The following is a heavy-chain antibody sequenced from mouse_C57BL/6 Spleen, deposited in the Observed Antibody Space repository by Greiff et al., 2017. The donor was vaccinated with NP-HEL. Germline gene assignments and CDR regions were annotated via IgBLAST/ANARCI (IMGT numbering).Heavy chain of an antibody. CDR2: IYPGDGDT. Sequence: QVQLQQSGPELVKPGASVKISCKASGYAFSSSWMNWVKQRPGKGLEWIGRIYPGDGDTNYNGKFKGKATLTADKSSSTAYMQLSSLTSEDSAVYFCARLEGSSYGYWGQGTTLTVSS. CDR1: GYAFSSSW. V-gene: IGHV1-82*01. J-gene: IGHJ2*01. D-gene: IGHD1-1*01. CDR3: ARLEGSSYGY.